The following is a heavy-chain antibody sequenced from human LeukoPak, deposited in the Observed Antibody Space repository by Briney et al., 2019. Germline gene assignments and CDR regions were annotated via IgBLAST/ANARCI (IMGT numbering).Heavy chain of an antibody. Sequence: GGSLRLSCAASGFTFSSYGMHWVRQAPGKGLEWVAVIWYDGSNKYYADSVKGRFTISRDNSKNTLYLQMNSLRAEDTAVYHCAKDYGSGWYYYFDYWGQGTLVTVSS. CDR1: GFTFSSYG. J-gene: IGHJ4*02. CDR2: IWYDGSNK. D-gene: IGHD6-19*01. V-gene: IGHV3-33*06. CDR3: AKDYGSGWYYYFDY.